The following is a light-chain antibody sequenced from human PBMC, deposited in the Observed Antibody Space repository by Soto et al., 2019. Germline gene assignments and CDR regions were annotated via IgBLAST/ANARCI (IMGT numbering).Light chain of an antibody. CDR2: WAS. J-gene: IGKJ2*01. V-gene: IGKV4-1*01. CDR3: QQYYGTPPT. CDR1: QTFYNKPTGRNY. Sequence: RTRPPASRIFSLAERPTTNGRPTQTFYNKPTGRNYLSWFQQKPGQPPKLLISWASTRESGVPARFSGSGSETDFTLTISDLQAEDVAVYYCQQYYGTPPTFGQGSKLEIK.